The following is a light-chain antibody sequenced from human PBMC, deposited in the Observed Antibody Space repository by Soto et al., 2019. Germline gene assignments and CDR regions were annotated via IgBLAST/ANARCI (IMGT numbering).Light chain of an antibody. V-gene: IGLV2-11*01. Sequence: SVLTQPRSVSASPGQSVTIYCTGTSTDVGRYDYVSWYQQHPGKDPKLIVYDVTERPSGVPDRFSGSKSGNTASLTISGLQAEDEADYSCCSFAGSYSYVFGTGNKV. J-gene: IGLJ1*01. CDR1: STDVGRYDY. CDR3: CSFAGSYSYV. CDR2: DVT.